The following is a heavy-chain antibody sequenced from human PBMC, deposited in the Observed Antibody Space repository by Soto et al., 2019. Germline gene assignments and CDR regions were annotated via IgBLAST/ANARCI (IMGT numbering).Heavy chain of an antibody. CDR2: ISAYNGNT. CDR1: GYTFTSYG. V-gene: IGHV1-18*04. CDR3: ARDPRPYYYDSSGRFQH. D-gene: IGHD3-22*01. J-gene: IGHJ1*01. Sequence: ASVKVSCKASGYTFTSYGISWVRQAPGQGLEWMGWISAYNGNTNYAQKLQGRDTMTTDTSTSTAYMELRSLRSDDTAVYYCARDPRPYYYDSSGRFQHWGQGTLVTVSS.